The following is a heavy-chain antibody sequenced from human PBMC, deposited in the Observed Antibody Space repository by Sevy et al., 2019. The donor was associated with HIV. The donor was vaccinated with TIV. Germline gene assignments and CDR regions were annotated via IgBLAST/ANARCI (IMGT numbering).Heavy chain of an antibody. CDR1: GYTLTELS. CDR3: ATPMVRGAPGDYYYGMDV. V-gene: IGHV1-24*01. J-gene: IGHJ6*02. Sequence: ASVKFSCKVSGYTLTELSMHWVRQAPGKGLEWMGGFDPEDGETIYAQKFQGRVTMTEDTSTDTAYMELSSLRSEDTAVYYCATPMVRGAPGDYYYGMDVWGQGTTVTVSS. D-gene: IGHD3-10*01. CDR2: FDPEDGET.